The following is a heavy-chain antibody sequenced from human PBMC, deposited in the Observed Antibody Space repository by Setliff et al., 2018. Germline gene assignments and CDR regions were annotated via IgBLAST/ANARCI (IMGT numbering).Heavy chain of an antibody. CDR2: IIPMFDTG. V-gene: IGHV1-69*13. Sequence: SVKVSCKVSGGTFGSSALSWVRQAPGQGLEWMGGIIPMFDTGIYAEKFQGRVTLSADESTSTVYMELTRLRPEDTAIYYCARDKADYYDRSGYSGASDVWGQGTMVTVS. J-gene: IGHJ3*01. CDR1: GGTFGSSA. D-gene: IGHD3-22*01. CDR3: ARDKADYYDRSGYSGASDV.